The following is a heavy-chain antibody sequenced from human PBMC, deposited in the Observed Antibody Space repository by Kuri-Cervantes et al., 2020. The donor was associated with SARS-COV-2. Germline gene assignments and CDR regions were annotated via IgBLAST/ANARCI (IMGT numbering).Heavy chain of an antibody. CDR1: GFTFSSYS. CDR3: ARGPMVYAIYGL. D-gene: IGHD2-8*01. J-gene: IGHJ2*01. V-gene: IGHV4-34*01. CDR2: INHSGST. Sequence: SQTLSLTCAASGFTFSSYSMNWVRQAPRKGLEWIGEINHSGSTNYNPSLKSRVTISVDTSKNQFSLKLSSVTAADTAVYYCARGPMVYAIYGLWGRGTLVTVSS.